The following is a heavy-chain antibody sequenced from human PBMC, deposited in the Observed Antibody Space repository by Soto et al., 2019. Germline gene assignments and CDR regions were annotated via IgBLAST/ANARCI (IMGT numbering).Heavy chain of an antibody. Sequence: QLVESGGTLVQPGGSLRLLCEASGFNCSTYDMNWVRQAPGKGLEWVSYMGGRGTTTDYADSVKGRFIISRDNAKSALSLQMNRLRVEDTAVYYCATGYSYDGYYYYGVDVWGQGTTVTVS. D-gene: IGHD5-18*01. CDR3: ATGYSYDGYYYYGVDV. J-gene: IGHJ6*02. V-gene: IGHV3-48*03. CDR1: GFNCSTYD. CDR2: MGGRGTTT.